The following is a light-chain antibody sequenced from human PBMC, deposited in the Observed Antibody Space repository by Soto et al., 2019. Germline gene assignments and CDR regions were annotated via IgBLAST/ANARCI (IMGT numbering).Light chain of an antibody. Sequence: EIVMTQSPATLSVSPGERATLSCRASQSVSTNLAWYQQKPGQAPRLLMYGASTRATGIPARFSGSGSGTEFTLTISSLQSEDFAVYYCQQYHNWPPYTFGQATKLEIK. CDR2: GAS. CDR1: QSVSTN. CDR3: QQYHNWPPYT. V-gene: IGKV3-15*01. J-gene: IGKJ2*01.